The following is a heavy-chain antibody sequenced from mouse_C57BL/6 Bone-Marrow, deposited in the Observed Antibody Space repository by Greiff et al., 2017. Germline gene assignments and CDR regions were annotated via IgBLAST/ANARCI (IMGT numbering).Heavy chain of an antibody. CDR2: IYPRSGNT. Sequence: VKLMESGAELARPGASVKLSCKASGYTFTSYGISWVKQRTGQGLEWIGEIYPRSGNTYYNEKFKGKATLTADKSSSTAYMELRSLTSEDSAVYFCARAYYSNYWFAYWGQGTLVTVSA. J-gene: IGHJ3*01. CDR1: GYTFTSYG. CDR3: ARAYYSNYWFAY. D-gene: IGHD2-5*01. V-gene: IGHV1-81*01.